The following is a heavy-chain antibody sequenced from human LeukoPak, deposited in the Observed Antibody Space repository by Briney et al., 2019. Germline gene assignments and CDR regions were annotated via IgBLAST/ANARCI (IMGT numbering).Heavy chain of an antibody. D-gene: IGHD1-7*01. Sequence: GGSLRLSCAVSGLSFSTSWMHWVRQAPGKGLVWVSRINSDGSSTTYADAVKGRFTISGDNAKSTLYLQMNSLRAEDTAVYYCVRGRNYVIYWGQGTLVTVSS. CDR1: GLSFSTSW. CDR2: INSDGSST. V-gene: IGHV3-74*01. J-gene: IGHJ4*02. CDR3: VRGRNYVIY.